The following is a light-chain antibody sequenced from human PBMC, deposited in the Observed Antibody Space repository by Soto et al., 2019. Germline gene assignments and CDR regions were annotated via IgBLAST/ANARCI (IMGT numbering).Light chain of an antibody. CDR2: GAS. J-gene: IGKJ4*01. V-gene: IGKV3-11*01. Sequence: EIVMTQSPATLSVSTGERATLSCRASQSVSSNLAWYQQKPGQAPRLLIYGASTRATGIPARFSGSGSGTDFTLTITSLEPEDFAVYFCQQRSHWPSLTFGGGTKVDIK. CDR1: QSVSSN. CDR3: QQRSHWPSLT.